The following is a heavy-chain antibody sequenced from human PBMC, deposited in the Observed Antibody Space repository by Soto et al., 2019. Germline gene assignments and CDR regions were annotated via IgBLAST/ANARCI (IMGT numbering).Heavy chain of an antibody. V-gene: IGHV3-7*01. D-gene: IGHD3-9*01. CDR1: GFTVSSNY. J-gene: IGHJ6*03. CDR2: IKQDGSEK. CDR3: ARDREGSYDILTGYYYYYYYYMDV. Sequence: GGSLRLSCAASGFTVSSNYMSWVRQAPGKGLEWVANIKQDGSEKYYVDSVKGRFTISRDNAKNSLYLQMNSLRAEDTAVYYCARDREGSYDILTGYYYYYYYYMDVWGKGTTVTVSS.